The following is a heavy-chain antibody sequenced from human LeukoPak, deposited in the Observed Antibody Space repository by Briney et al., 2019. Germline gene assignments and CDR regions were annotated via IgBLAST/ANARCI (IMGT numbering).Heavy chain of an antibody. CDR3: ARDKPSDAFDI. Sequence: GEPLKISCKGSGYSFTSYWIGWVRQMPGKGLEWMGIIYPGDSDTRYSPSFQGQVTISADKSISTAYLQWSSLKASDTAMSYCARDKPSDAFDIWGQGTMVTVSS. CDR2: IYPGDSDT. CDR1: GYSFTSYW. D-gene: IGHD2-2*01. V-gene: IGHV5-51*01. J-gene: IGHJ3*02.